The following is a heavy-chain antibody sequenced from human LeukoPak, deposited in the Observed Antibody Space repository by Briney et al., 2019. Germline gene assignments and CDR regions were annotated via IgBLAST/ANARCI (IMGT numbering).Heavy chain of an antibody. D-gene: IGHD4-17*01. Sequence: PSETLSLTCAVYGGSFSGYYWSWIRQPPGKGLEWVANIKQDGSEKYYVDSVKGRLTISRDNAKNSLYLQMNSLRAEDTAVYYCARGGLRFDYWGQGTLVTVSS. CDR3: ARGGLRFDY. V-gene: IGHV3-7*01. CDR2: IKQDGSEK. J-gene: IGHJ4*02. CDR1: GGSFSGYY.